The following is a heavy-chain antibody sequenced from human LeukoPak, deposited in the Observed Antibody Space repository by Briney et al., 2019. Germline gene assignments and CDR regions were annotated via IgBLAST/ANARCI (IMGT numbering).Heavy chain of an antibody. CDR3: TSPSTGYSSGWATSSLDY. Sequence: PGGSLRLSCAASGFTFSGSAMHWVRQASGKGLEWVGRIRIKANSYATAYAPSVKGRFTISRDDSKNTAYLQINSLKTEDTAVYYCTSPSTGYSSGWATSSLDYWGQGTLVTVSS. CDR2: IRIKANSYAT. V-gene: IGHV3-73*01. CDR1: GFTFSGSA. D-gene: IGHD6-19*01. J-gene: IGHJ4*02.